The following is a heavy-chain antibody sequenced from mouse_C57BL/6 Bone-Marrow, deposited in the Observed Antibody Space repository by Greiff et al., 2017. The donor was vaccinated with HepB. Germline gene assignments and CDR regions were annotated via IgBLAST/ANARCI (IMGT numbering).Heavy chain of an antibody. V-gene: IGHV5-17*01. CDR1: GFTFSDYG. J-gene: IGHJ3*01. CDR3: ARNYYGNCFAY. CDR2: SSSGSSTI. Sequence: DVKLVESGGGLVKPGGSLKLSCAASGFTFSDYGMHWVRQAPEKGLEWVAYSSSGSSTIYYADTVKGRFTISRDNAKNTLFLQMTSLRSEDTAMYYCARNYYGNCFAYWGQGTLVTVSA. D-gene: IGHD2-1*01.